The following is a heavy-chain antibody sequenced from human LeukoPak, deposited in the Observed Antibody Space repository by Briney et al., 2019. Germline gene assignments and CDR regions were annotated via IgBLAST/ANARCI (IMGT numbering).Heavy chain of an antibody. CDR3: TRVVSDSYGMDV. CDR1: SGSISNYF. D-gene: IGHD6-25*01. J-gene: IGHJ6*02. CDR2: IHYSGST. Sequence: ETLSLTCTVSSGSISNYFWSWIRQPPGKRLEWIGYIHYSGSTNYNPSLTSRVTISVDTSKNQFSLKLSSVTAADTAVYYCTRVVSDSYGMDVWGQGTTVTVSS. V-gene: IGHV4-59*01.